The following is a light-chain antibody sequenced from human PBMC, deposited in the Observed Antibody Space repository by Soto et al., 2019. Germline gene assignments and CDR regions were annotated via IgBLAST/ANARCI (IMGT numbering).Light chain of an antibody. Sequence: DIVMTQSPLSLPVTPGEPASISCRSSQSLLHSNGYNYLDWYLQKPGQSPQLLIYLGSNRASGVPDRFSGSGSGTDFTLKISRVEAEDVGVYYCMKADSFTFGPGTKVDIK. CDR1: QSLLHSNGYNY. V-gene: IGKV2-28*01. J-gene: IGKJ3*01. CDR3: MKADSFT. CDR2: LGS.